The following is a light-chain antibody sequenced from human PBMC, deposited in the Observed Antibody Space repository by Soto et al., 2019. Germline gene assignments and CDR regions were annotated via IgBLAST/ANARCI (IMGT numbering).Light chain of an antibody. CDR1: SSNIGSNT. CDR3: AAWDDSLNGPQVV. J-gene: IGLJ2*01. Sequence: QSVLTQPPSASGTPGQRVTISCSGSSSNIGSNTVNWYQQLPGTAPKLLIYNNSQRPSGVPDRFSGSKAGTSASLAISGLQSEDEGEYYCAAWDDSLNGPQVVFGGGTKVTVL. V-gene: IGLV1-44*01. CDR2: NNS.